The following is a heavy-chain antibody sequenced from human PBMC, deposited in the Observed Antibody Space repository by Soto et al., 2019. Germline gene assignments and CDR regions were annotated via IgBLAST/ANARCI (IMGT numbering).Heavy chain of an antibody. CDR2: IVVGSGNT. D-gene: IGHD6-13*01. CDR1: GFTFSSSA. Sequence: SVNVSCKASGFTFSSSAVPWVRQARGQRLEWIGWIVVGSGNTNYAQKFQERVTITRDMSTSTAYMELSSLRSEDTAVYYCAAGPIAAAGPYYYYGMDVWGQGTTVTVSS. J-gene: IGHJ6*02. V-gene: IGHV1-58*01. CDR3: AAGPIAAAGPYYYYGMDV.